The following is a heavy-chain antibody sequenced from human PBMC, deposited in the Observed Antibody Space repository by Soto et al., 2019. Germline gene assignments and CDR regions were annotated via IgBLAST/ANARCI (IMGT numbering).Heavy chain of an antibody. CDR1: GFTFSSYA. D-gene: IGHD3-22*01. CDR2: ISGSGGTT. V-gene: IGHV3-23*01. CDR3: AIECPPDSSGQPKDY. Sequence: EVQLLESGGGLVQPGGSLRLSCAASGFTFSSYAMSWVRQGPGKGLEWVSTISGSGGTTYYADSVKGRFTISRDNSKNTLYLQRNSLRAEDPAVYYCAIECPPDSSGQPKDYWGQGTLVTVSS. J-gene: IGHJ4*02.